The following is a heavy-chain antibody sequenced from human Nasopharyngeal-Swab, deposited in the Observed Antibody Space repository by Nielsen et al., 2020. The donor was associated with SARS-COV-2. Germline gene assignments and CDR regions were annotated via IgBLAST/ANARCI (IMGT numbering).Heavy chain of an antibody. CDR3: ARKWSGDAFDI. V-gene: IGHV1-69*06. CDR2: IIPIFGTA. D-gene: IGHD3-10*02. Sequence: SVKVSCKASGGTFSSYAISWVRQAPGQGLEWMGGIIPIFGTANYAQKFQGRVTITADKSTSTAYMELRSLRSDDTAVYYCARKWSGDAFDIWGQGTMVTVSS. CDR1: GGTFSSYA. J-gene: IGHJ3*02.